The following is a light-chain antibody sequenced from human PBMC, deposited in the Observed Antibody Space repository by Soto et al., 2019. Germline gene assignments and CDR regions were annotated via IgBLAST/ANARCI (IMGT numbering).Light chain of an antibody. J-gene: IGKJ3*01. CDR3: QQRSNWPVT. CDR1: QSVSSY. Sequence: IVLTQSPATLSLSPGDRATLSCRASQSVSSYLAWYQQKPGQAPRLLIYDASNRATGIPARFSGSGSGTDFTLTISSLEPEDFAVYYCQQRSNWPVTFGPGTKVDIK. CDR2: DAS. V-gene: IGKV3-11*01.